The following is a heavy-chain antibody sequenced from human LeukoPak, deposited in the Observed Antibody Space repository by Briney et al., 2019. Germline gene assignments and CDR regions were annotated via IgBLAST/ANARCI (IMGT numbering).Heavy chain of an antibody. CDR1: GYTFTSYD. CDR2: MNPNSGNT. V-gene: IGHV1-8*01. CDR3: ARGYCSSTSCPLNY. Sequence: ASVKVSCKASGYTFTSYDINWVRQATGQGLEWMGWMNPNSGNTGYAQKFQGRVTMTRNTSISTAYMELSSLRSEDTAVYYCARGYCSSTSCPLNYWGQGTLVTVSS. J-gene: IGHJ4*02. D-gene: IGHD2-2*01.